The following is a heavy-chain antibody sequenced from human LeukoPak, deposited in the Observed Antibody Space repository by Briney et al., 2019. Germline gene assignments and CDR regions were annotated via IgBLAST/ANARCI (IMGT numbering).Heavy chain of an antibody. V-gene: IGHV3-21*01. J-gene: IGHJ4*02. CDR3: AREYYDSSGYFDY. CDR2: ISSSSSYI. D-gene: IGHD3-22*01. CDR1: GFTFSCYS. Sequence: GGTLSLSCAASGFTFSCYSLIWVREAPGNGLESVSSISSSSSYIYYADSVKGRFTIPRDNAKNSLYLQMNSLRAEDTAVYYCAREYYDSSGYFDYWGQGTLVTVSS.